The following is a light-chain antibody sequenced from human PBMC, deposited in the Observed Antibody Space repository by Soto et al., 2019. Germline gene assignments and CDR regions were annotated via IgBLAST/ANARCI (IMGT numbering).Light chain of an antibody. Sequence: EIVLTQSPATLSLSPGERATLSCRASQSFSSYLAWYQQNPGQAPRLLIYDASKRATGLPARFSGRGSGTDFTLTISSLEPEDFAVYYCQQRSNWPPVITFGQGTRLEIK. CDR2: DAS. CDR1: QSFSSY. J-gene: IGKJ5*01. V-gene: IGKV3-11*01. CDR3: QQRSNWPPVIT.